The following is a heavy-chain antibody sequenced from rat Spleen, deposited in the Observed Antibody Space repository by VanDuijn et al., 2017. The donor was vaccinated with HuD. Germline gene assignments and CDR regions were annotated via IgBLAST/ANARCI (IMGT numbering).Heavy chain of an antibody. J-gene: IGHJ3*01. Sequence: EVQLQESGPGPVKVSESLSLTCSVTGHSITSSYRWNWIRKFPGNKLEWMGYINSAGTTNYNPSLKSRISLTRDTSKNQFFLQVNSVSSEYTATYYCARSDGVHYYLPFADWGQGTLVTASS. CDR3: ARSDGVHYYLPFAD. CDR2: INSAGTT. V-gene: IGHV3-3*01. D-gene: IGHD1-1*01. CDR1: GHSITSSYR.